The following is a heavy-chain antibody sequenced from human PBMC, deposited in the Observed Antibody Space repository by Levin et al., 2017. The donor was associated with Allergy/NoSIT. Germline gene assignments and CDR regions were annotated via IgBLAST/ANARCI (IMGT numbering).Heavy chain of an antibody. CDR3: ARVPPTYYDILTGYPSFDY. J-gene: IGHJ4*02. CDR1: GYTFTSYG. V-gene: IGHV1-18*01. CDR2: ISAYNGNT. D-gene: IGHD3-9*01. Sequence: ASVKVSCKASGYTFTSYGISWVRQAPGQGLEWMGWISAYNGNTNYAQKLQGRVTMTTDTSTSTAYMELRSLRSDDTAVYYCARVPPTYYDILTGYPSFDYWGQGTLVTVSS.